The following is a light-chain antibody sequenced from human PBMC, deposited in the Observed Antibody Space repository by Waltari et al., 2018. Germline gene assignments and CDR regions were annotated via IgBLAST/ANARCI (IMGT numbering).Light chain of an antibody. Sequence: ELVLTQSPATLSLSPGQRATLSCWASQTVTNYLAWYQQKPGQAPRLLIFDASNRATGVPARFSGSGSGTDFTLTISSLEPEDFAVYYCQQRYNWPNTFGQGTRLDMK. V-gene: IGKV3-11*01. CDR1: QTVTNY. CDR3: QQRYNWPNT. J-gene: IGKJ2*01. CDR2: DAS.